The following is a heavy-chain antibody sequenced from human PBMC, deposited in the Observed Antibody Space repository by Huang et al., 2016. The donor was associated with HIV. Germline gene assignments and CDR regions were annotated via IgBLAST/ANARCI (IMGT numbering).Heavy chain of an antibody. D-gene: IGHD2-2*01. CDR1: GDAVGSSSHY. CDR2: VYFVGTT. V-gene: IGHV4-39*01. Sequence: QVQLEESGPGLVKPSETLSLTCVVSGDAVGSSSHYWGWFRQSPEKGLEWIGTVYFVGTTYYNPSHSSRISMSIDTSKNQSSLRLNSVTVADTAVYYCARHQGLITSTGFYMDVWGRGTTVTVSS. CDR3: ARHQGLITSTGFYMDV. J-gene: IGHJ6*03.